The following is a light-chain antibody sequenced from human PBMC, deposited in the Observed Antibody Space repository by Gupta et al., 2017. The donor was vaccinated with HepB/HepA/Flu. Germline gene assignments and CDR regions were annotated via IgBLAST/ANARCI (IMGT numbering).Light chain of an antibody. J-gene: IGKJ1*01. V-gene: IGKV1-39*01. CDR3: QQGFTTPWT. Sequence: DIQMTQSPSSLSASVGDRVTITCRASQSIARYLNWYQKRPGTAPKLLISSASTLQSGVPSRFSGSGSGTDFSLTISSLQAEDFTTYYCQQGFTTPWTVGQGTKVEIK. CDR2: SAS. CDR1: QSIARY.